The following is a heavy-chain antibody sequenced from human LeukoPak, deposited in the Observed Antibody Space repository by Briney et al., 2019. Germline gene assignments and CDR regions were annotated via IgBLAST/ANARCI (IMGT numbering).Heavy chain of an antibody. V-gene: IGHV3-15*01. D-gene: IGHD4-17*01. CDR3: ADLGDYAVG. CDR2: IKSKTDGGTT. Sequence: PGGSLRLSCAASGFTFRNAWMSRVRQAPGKGLEWVGRIKSKTDGGTTEYAAPVKGRFTISRDDSKNTLYLQMNSLKLEDTAVYYCADLGDYAVGWGQGTLVTVSS. J-gene: IGHJ4*02. CDR1: GFTFRNAW.